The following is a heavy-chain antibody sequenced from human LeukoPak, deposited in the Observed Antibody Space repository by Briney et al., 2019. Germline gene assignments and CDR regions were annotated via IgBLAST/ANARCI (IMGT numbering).Heavy chain of an antibody. J-gene: IGHJ2*01. V-gene: IGHV3-48*03. CDR3: ASGSGSYWYFDL. CDR2: ISSSGSTM. D-gene: IGHD3-22*01. Sequence: PGGSLRLSCAASGFTFSSYEMNWVRQAPGKGLEWVSYISSSGSTMYYADSVKGRFTISRDNAKNSLYLQMNSLRAEDTAVYYCASGSGSYWYFDLWGRGTLVTVSS. CDR1: GFTFSSYE.